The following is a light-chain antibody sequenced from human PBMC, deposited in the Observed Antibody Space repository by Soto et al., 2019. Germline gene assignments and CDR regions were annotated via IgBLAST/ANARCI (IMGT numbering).Light chain of an antibody. CDR2: EGS. J-gene: IGLJ3*02. CDR3: SSYTSSSTLV. V-gene: IGLV2-14*01. CDR1: SSDVGGYNY. Sequence: QSVLTQPASVSGSPGQSITISCTGTSSDVGGYNYVSWYQQHPGKPPKLMIYEGSNRPSWVSNRFSGSKSGNTASLTISGLQAEDEADYYCSSYTSSSTLVFGGGTQLTVL.